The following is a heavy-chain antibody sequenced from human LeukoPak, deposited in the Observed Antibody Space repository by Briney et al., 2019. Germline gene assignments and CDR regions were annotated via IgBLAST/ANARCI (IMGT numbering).Heavy chain of an antibody. V-gene: IGHV5-51*01. CDR1: GYCFTSYW. J-gene: IGHJ4*02. Sequence: GGALLISSKGAGYCFTSYWIGWGRRMPGKGLEWMGIIYPGDSDTRYSPSFQGQVTISADKSISTAYLQWSSLKASDTAMYYCARSNNGYSSSWYVDYWGQGTLVTVSS. D-gene: IGHD6-13*01. CDR2: IYPGDSDT. CDR3: ARSNNGYSSSWYVDY.